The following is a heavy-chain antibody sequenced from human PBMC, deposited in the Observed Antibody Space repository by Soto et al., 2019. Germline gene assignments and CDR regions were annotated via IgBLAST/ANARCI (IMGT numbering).Heavy chain of an antibody. CDR2: IIPIFGTA. V-gene: IGHV1-69*13. J-gene: IGHJ6*02. Sequence: SVKVSCKASGGTFSSYAISWVRQAPGQGLEWMGGIIPIFGTANYAQKFQGRVTITADESTSTAYMELSSLRSEDTAVYYCARPLYSSGWYGGGYYYYGMDVWGQGTTVTVSS. D-gene: IGHD6-19*01. CDR1: GGTFSSYA. CDR3: ARPLYSSGWYGGGYYYYGMDV.